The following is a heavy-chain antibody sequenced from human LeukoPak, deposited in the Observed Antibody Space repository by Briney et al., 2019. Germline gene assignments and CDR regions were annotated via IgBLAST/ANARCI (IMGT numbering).Heavy chain of an antibody. V-gene: IGHV3-53*01. CDR2: VHKGGTT. J-gene: IGHJ6*02. D-gene: IGHD3-9*01. CDR1: GFPVGSYY. Sequence: GGSLRLSCEASGFPVGSYYLTWVRQAPGKGLEWVSAVHKGGTTYYAESVKGRFTVSRDNSKNSFSLQMNSLSADDTAVYYCARGSGDILTGYSGVDVWGQGTTVIVSS. CDR3: ARGSGDILTGYSGVDV.